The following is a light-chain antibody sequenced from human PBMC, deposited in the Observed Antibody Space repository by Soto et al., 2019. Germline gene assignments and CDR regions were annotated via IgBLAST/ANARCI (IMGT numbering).Light chain of an antibody. CDR1: QSISSW. CDR3: NQVETSPLIP. Sequence: SLSTLSATEGNRVTITCRASQSISSWLAWYQQKPGKAPKLLIYAASSLQSGVPSRFSGSGSGTDFTLTISSLHPEDFAIYYCNQVETSPLIPSAHRTRPEI. CDR2: AAS. V-gene: IGKV1-5*01. J-gene: IGKJ5*01.